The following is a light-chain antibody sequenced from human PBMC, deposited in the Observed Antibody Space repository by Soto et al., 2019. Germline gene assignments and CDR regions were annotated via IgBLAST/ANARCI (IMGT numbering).Light chain of an antibody. CDR3: QQYYETPWT. Sequence: DIVMTQSPDSLTVSLGERATINCKSGQSLLYSFNNKNYLAWYQQKPGQPPKLLIHWASNREFGVPDRISGSGSGTDFTLTISSLQTEDVAVYYCQQYYETPWTVGQGTKVDIK. V-gene: IGKV4-1*01. CDR1: QSLLYSFNNKNY. J-gene: IGKJ1*01. CDR2: WAS.